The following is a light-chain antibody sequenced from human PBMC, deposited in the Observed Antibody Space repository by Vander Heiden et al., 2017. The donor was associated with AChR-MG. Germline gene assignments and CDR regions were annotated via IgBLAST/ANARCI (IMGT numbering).Light chain of an antibody. CDR3: QSYDSSLNVV. Sequence: QSVLTQPPSVSGAPGQRVTISCTGSSSNLGAGYDVHWFQQLPKTAPKLVIANNFDRPSGVPDRFSGSKSGTSASLTITGLQAEDEADYYCQSYDSSLNVVFGGRTKVTVL. V-gene: IGLV1-40*01. CDR1: SSNLGAGYD. CDR2: NNF. J-gene: IGLJ2*01.